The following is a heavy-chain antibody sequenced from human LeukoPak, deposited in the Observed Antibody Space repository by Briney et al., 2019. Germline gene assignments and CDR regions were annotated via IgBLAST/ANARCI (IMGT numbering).Heavy chain of an antibody. V-gene: IGHV1-2*02. CDR1: GYTFTGYY. Sequence: ASVKVSCKAPGYTFTGYYMHWVRQAPGQGLEWMGWINPNSGGTSYAQKFQGRVTMTRDTSISTAYMELSRLRSDDTAVYYCARGVYDNYFDYWGQGTLVTVSS. CDR2: INPNSGGT. J-gene: IGHJ4*02. D-gene: IGHD3-22*01. CDR3: ARGVYDNYFDY.